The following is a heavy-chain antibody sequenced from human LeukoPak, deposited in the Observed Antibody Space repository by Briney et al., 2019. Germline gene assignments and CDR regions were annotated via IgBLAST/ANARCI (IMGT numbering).Heavy chain of an antibody. CDR3: ARDHLIAAAGFECFDY. D-gene: IGHD6-13*01. V-gene: IGHV1-18*01. CDR2: ISAYNGNT. J-gene: IGHJ4*02. Sequence: AASVKVSCKSSGYTFTSYGISWVRQAPGQGLEWMGWISAYNGNTNYAQKLQGRVTMTTDTSTSTAHMELRSLRSDDTAVYYCARDHLIAAAGFECFDYWGQGTLVTVSS. CDR1: GYTFTSYG.